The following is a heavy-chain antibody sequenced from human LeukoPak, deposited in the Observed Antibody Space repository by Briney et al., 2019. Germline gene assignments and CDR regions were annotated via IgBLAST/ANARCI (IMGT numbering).Heavy chain of an antibody. V-gene: IGHV1-2*02. J-gene: IGHJ3*02. CDR1: GYTFTSYG. Sequence: ASVKVSCKASGYTFTSYGISWVRQAPGQGLEWMGWINPNSGGTNYAQKFQGRVTMTRDTSISTAYMELSRLRSDDTAVYYCARDLRTGDGDAFDIWGQGTMVTVSS. D-gene: IGHD7-27*01. CDR3: ARDLRTGDGDAFDI. CDR2: INPNSGGT.